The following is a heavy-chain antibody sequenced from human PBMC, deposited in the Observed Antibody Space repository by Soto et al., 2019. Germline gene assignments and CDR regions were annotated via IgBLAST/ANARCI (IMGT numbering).Heavy chain of an antibody. CDR2: IYYSGST. J-gene: IGHJ4*02. CDR3: ARHRKRGGKQDIVVEFDY. CDR1: GGSISSSSYY. Sequence: SETLSLTCTVSGGSISSSSYYWGWIRQPPGKGLEWIGSIYYSGSTYYNPSLKSRVTISVDTSKNQFSLKLSSVTAADTAVYYCARHRKRGGKQDIVVEFDYWGQGTLVTVSS. V-gene: IGHV4-39*01. D-gene: IGHD2-2*01.